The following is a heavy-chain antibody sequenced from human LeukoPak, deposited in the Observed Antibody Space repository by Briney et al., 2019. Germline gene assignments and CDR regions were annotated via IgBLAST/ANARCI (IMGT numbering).Heavy chain of an antibody. CDR1: RFTFSSYW. Sequence: GGSLRLSCAASRFTFSSYWMSWVRQAPGKGLEWVANIKQDGSEKYYVDSVKGRFTTSRDNAKNSLYLQMNSLRAEDTAVYYCARVWADAFDIWGQGTMVTVSS. V-gene: IGHV3-7*01. D-gene: IGHD7-27*01. J-gene: IGHJ3*02. CDR2: IKQDGSEK. CDR3: ARVWADAFDI.